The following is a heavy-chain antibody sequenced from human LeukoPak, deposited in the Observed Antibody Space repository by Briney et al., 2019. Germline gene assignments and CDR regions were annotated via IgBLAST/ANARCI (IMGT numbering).Heavy chain of an antibody. CDR2: IRYDGSNK. J-gene: IGHJ5*02. CDR3: AKDGTTVTTPNWFDP. Sequence: GGSLRLSCAAPGFTFSSYGMHWVRQAPGKGLEWVAFIRYDGSNKYYADSVKGRFTISRDNSKNTLYLQMNSLRAEDTAVYYCAKDGTTVTTPNWFDPWGQGTLVTVSS. CDR1: GFTFSSYG. V-gene: IGHV3-30*02. D-gene: IGHD4-17*01.